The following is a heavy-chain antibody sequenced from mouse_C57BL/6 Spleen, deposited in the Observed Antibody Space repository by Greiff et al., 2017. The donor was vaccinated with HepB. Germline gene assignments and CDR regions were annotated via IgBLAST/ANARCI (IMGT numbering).Heavy chain of an antibody. D-gene: IGHD2-4*01. CDR1: GYTFTSYG. CDR3: AREGNDYGDGYYFDY. J-gene: IGHJ2*01. CDR2: IYPRSGNT. Sequence: QVQLQQSGAELARPGASVKLSCKASGYTFTSYGISWVKQRTGQGLEWIGEIYPRSGNTYYNEKFKGKATLTADKSSSTAYMELRSLTSEDSAVYFCAREGNDYGDGYYFDYWGQGTTLTVSS. V-gene: IGHV1-81*01.